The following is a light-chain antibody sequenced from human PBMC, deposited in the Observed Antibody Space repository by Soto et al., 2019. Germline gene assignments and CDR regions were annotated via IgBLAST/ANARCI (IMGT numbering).Light chain of an antibody. J-gene: IGKJ1*01. CDR2: DAS. CDR1: QSVNSY. V-gene: IGKV3-11*01. Sequence: ELVLTQSPAILSMSPGERATLSCRASQSVNSYFAWYQQKPGQAPRLLIYDASNRAAGVPARFSGNGSWTDFTLTISSLEPADFAVYYCQQRRYWRVTFGEGTKVEIK. CDR3: QQRRYWRVT.